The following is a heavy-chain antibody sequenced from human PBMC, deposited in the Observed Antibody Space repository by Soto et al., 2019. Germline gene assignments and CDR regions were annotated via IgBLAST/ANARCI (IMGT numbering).Heavy chain of an antibody. CDR1: GGSISSYY. CDR3: ARNFYGGNQENWFDP. J-gene: IGHJ5*02. CDR2: IYYSGST. Sequence: SETLSLTCTVSGGSISSYYWSWIRQPPGKGLEWIGYIYYSGSTNYNPSLKSRVTISVDTSKNQFSLKLSSVTAADTAVYYCARNFYGGNQENWFDPWGQGTLVTVSS. D-gene: IGHD4-17*01. V-gene: IGHV4-59*01.